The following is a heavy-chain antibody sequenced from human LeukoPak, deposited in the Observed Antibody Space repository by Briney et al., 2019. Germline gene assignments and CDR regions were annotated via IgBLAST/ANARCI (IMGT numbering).Heavy chain of an antibody. CDR1: GGSISSSSYY. Sequence: TLSLTCTVSGGSISSSSYYWGWIRQPPGKALEWLALIYWDDEKRYSPVLKSRLTITKDTSKNQVVLTMTNMDPVDTATYYCAHRRGGDFDYWGQGTLVTVSS. D-gene: IGHD3-16*01. J-gene: IGHJ4*02. CDR2: IYWDDEK. V-gene: IGHV2-5*02. CDR3: AHRRGGDFDY.